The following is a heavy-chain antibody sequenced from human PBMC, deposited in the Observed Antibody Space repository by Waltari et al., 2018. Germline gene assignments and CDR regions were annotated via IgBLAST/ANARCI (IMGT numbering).Heavy chain of an antibody. CDR3: ARGGTVTDFDY. Sequence: EVQLVESGGGLVQPGGSLRLSCAASGFALSSYDMHWVRQATGKGLVWVSSIGTADDTYHSGSVKGRFTISRENAKNSLHLQMNALRAEDTAVYYCARGGTVTDFDYWGHGTLVIVSS. J-gene: IGHJ4*01. D-gene: IGHD4-17*01. CDR1: GFALSSYD. V-gene: IGHV3-13*01. CDR2: IGTADDT.